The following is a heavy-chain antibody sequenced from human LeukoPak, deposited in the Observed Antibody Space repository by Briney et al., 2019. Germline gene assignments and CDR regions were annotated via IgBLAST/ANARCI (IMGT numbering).Heavy chain of an antibody. J-gene: IGHJ5*02. CDR3: ARDRQHSYGSVLDP. CDR2: TYFSGRSYY. D-gene: IGHD5-18*01. V-gene: IGHV4-59*01. Sequence: SETLSLTCTVSGGSISTYHWNWIRQPPGKGLEWIGETYFSGRSYYNYNPSLKSRVTISVDTSNNQFSLEMTSVTAADTAVYYCARDRQHSYGSVLDPWGRGTLVTVSS. CDR1: GGSISTYH.